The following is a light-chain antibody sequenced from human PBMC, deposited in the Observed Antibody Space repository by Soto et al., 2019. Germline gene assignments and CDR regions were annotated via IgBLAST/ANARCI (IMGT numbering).Light chain of an antibody. V-gene: IGKV3-20*01. CDR3: QLYGSSPL. J-gene: IGKJ3*01. Sequence: EIVLTQSPGTLSLSPGEGATLSCRASQSVSFSYLAWYQQKFGQAPRLLIYGASTRATGVPDRFSGSRSGTDFTLTISRLEPEDFAVYYCQLYGSSPLFGPGTKVDIK. CDR1: QSVSFSY. CDR2: GAS.